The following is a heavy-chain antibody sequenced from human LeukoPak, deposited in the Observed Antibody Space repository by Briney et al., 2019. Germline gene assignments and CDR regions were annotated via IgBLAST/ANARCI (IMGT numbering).Heavy chain of an antibody. Sequence: GESLKISCKGSGYSFSSYWIGWVRQMPGKGLEWMGIIFPDDSDTRYSPSFQGQVTISADKSISTAYLQWSSLKASDTAMYYCARSRSSSWPVDYWGQGTLVTVSS. V-gene: IGHV5-51*01. D-gene: IGHD6-13*01. J-gene: IGHJ4*02. CDR3: ARSRSSSWPVDY. CDR1: GYSFSSYW. CDR2: IFPDDSDT.